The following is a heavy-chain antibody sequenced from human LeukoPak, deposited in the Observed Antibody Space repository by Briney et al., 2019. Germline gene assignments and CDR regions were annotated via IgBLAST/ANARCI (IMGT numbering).Heavy chain of an antibody. Sequence: SETLSLTCAVYGGSFSGYYWGWIRQPPGKGLEWIGEINHSGSTNYNPSLKSRVTISVDTSKNQFSLKLSSVTAADTAVYYCARGRFDCSSTSCRQTQSDFDYWGQGTLVTVSS. CDR3: ARGRFDCSSTSCRQTQSDFDY. CDR2: INHSGST. D-gene: IGHD2-2*01. J-gene: IGHJ4*02. CDR1: GGSFSGYY. V-gene: IGHV4-34*01.